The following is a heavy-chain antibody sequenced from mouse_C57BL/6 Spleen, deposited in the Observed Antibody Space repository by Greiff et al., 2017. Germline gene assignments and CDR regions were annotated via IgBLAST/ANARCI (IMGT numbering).Heavy chain of an antibody. Sequence: EVQLQQSGPELVKPGASVKISCKASGYSFTDSWMNWVKQSNGKSLGWIGRINPEDGATSYNRKFKGKATLTADQSSSTAYMQLNSLTSEDSAVYYGANGSRDALDYWGQGTSVTVSA. D-gene: IGHD1-1*01. CDR2: INPEDGAT. CDR3: ANGSRDALDY. V-gene: IGHV1-39*01. J-gene: IGHJ4*01. CDR1: GYSFTDSW.